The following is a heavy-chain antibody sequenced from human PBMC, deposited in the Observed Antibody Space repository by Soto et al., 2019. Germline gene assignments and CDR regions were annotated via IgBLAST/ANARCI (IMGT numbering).Heavy chain of an antibody. V-gene: IGHV1-69*13. D-gene: IGHD3-3*01. CDR3: ARGPDRGPTIFGVVYGNNWFDP. J-gene: IGHJ5*02. Sequence: SVKVSCKASGGTFSSYAISWVRQAPGQGLEWMGGIIPIFGTANYAEKFQGRVTITADESTSTVYMELSSLRSEDTAVYYCARGPDRGPTIFGVVYGNNWFDPWGQGTLVTVSS. CDR2: IIPIFGTA. CDR1: GGTFSSYA.